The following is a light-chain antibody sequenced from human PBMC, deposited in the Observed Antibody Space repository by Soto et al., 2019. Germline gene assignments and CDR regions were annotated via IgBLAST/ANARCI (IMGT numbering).Light chain of an antibody. CDR3: SSFTRSRAYV. Sequence: LTQPASVSGSPGQSITISCTGTSSDVGGYNFVSWYQQQSGKAPKLMIHEVSNRPSGVSNRFSGSKSGNTASLTISGLQAEDEADYYCSSFTRSRAYVFGSGTKVTVL. J-gene: IGLJ1*01. CDR1: SSDVGGYNF. V-gene: IGLV2-14*01. CDR2: EVS.